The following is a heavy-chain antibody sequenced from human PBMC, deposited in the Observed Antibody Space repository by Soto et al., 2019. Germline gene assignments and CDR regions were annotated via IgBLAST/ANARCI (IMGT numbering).Heavy chain of an antibody. D-gene: IGHD6-19*01. V-gene: IGHV4-39*01. CDR1: GGSISSSSYY. CDR3: ARHKIPRSGWSPTTTGFDY. Sequence: QLQLQESGPGLVKPSETLSLTCTVSGGSISSSSYYWGWIRQPPGKGLEWIGSIYYSGSTYYNPSLKSRVTISVDTSKNQFSLKLSSVTAADTAVYYCARHKIPRSGWSPTTTGFDYWGQGTLVTVSS. J-gene: IGHJ4*02. CDR2: IYYSGST.